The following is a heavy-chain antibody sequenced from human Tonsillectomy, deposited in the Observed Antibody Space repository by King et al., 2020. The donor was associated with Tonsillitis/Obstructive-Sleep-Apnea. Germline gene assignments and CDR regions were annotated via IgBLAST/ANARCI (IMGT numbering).Heavy chain of an antibody. V-gene: IGHV3-9*01. D-gene: IGHD1-1*01. CDR2: ISWNSGSI. Sequence: VQLVESGGGLVQPGRSLRLSCAASGFTFDDYAMHWVRQAPGKGLEWVSGISWNSGSIGYADSVKGRFTISRDNAKNSLYLQMNSLRAEDTALYYCAKDMDDAWAFDYWGQGTLVTVSS. J-gene: IGHJ4*02. CDR1: GFTFDDYA. CDR3: AKDMDDAWAFDY.